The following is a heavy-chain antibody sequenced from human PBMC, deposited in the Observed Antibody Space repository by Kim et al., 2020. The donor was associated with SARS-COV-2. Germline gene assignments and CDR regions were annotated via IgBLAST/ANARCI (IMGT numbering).Heavy chain of an antibody. D-gene: IGHD3-10*01. J-gene: IGHJ4*02. CDR3: AKAPFLWFGENSFDY. V-gene: IGHV3-23*01. Sequence: DSVKGRFTISRDNSKNTLYLQMTSLRAEDTAVYYCAKAPFLWFGENSFDYWGQGTLVTVSS.